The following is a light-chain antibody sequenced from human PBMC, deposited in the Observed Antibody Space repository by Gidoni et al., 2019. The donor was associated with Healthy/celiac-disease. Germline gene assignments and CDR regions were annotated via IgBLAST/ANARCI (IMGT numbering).Light chain of an antibody. CDR1: QSVSSY. J-gene: IGKJ2*01. CDR3: QQRSNWPPYT. CDR2: DAS. Sequence: ELVLTHSPATLSFSPGDRATLSSRASQSVSSYLAWYQQKPGQAPRLLIYDASNRATGSPARFSGGGSGTDFTLTISSREPEDFAVYYCQQRSNWPPYTFGQGTKLEIK. V-gene: IGKV3-11*01.